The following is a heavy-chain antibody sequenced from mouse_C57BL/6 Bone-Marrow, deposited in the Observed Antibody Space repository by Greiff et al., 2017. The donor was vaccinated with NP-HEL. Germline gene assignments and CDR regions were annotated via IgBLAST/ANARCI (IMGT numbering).Heavy chain of an antibody. CDR3: ARDRGGSSAYYYAMDY. CDR2: ISDGGSYT. V-gene: IGHV5-4*01. J-gene: IGHJ4*01. D-gene: IGHD1-1*01. CDR1: GFTFSSYA. Sequence: DVKLVESGGGLVKPGGSLKLSCAASGFTFSSYAMSWVRQTPEKRLEWVATISDGGSYTYSPDNVKGRFTISRDNAKNNLYLQMSQLKSEDTAMYYCARDRGGSSAYYYAMDYWGQGTSVTVSS.